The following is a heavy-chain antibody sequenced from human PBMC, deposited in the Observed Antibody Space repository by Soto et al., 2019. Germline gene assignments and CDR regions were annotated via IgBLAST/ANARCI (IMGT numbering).Heavy chain of an antibody. CDR3: ARDGPGRPLYDAFDI. CDR2: INPNSGGT. Sequence: QVQLVQSGAEVKKPGASVKVSCKASGYTFTGYYMHWVRQAPGQGLEWMGWINPNSGGTDYAQKFQGWVTMTRDTSISTAYMELSRLRSHDTAVYYCARDGPGRPLYDAFDIWGQGTMVTVSS. J-gene: IGHJ3*02. V-gene: IGHV1-2*04. D-gene: IGHD6-6*01. CDR1: GYTFTGYY.